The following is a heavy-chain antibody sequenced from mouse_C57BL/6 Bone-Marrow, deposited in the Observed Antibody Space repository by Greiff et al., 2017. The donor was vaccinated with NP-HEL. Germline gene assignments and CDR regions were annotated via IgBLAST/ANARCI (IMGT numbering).Heavy chain of an antibody. D-gene: IGHD1-1*01. CDR3: VRRDYYGSSSYYFDY. Sequence: EVQLQQSVAELVRPGASVKLSCTASGFNIKNTYMHWVKQRPEQGLEWIGRIDPANGNTKYAPKFQGKATITADTSSNTAYLQLSSLTSEDTAIYYCVRRDYYGSSSYYFDYWGQGTTLTVSS. CDR2: IDPANGNT. V-gene: IGHV14-3*01. J-gene: IGHJ2*01. CDR1: GFNIKNTY.